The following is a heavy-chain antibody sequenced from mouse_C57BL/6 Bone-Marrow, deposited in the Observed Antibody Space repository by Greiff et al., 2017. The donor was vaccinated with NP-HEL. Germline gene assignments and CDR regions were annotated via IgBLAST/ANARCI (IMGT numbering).Heavy chain of an antibody. CDR2: IYPRSGNT. CDR1: GYTFTSYG. V-gene: IGHV1-81*01. Sequence: QVQLQQSGAELARPGASVKLSCKASGYTFTSYGISWVKQRTGQGLEWIGEIYPRSGNTYYNEKFKGKATLTADKSSSTAYMGLRSLTSEDSAVYFCARPLGSQVLTTWGQGTLVTVSA. D-gene: IGHD1-1*02. J-gene: IGHJ3*01. CDR3: ARPLGSQVLTT.